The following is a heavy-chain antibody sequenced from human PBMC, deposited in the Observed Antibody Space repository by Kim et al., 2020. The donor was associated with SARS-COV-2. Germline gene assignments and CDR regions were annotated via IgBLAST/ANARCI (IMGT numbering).Heavy chain of an antibody. CDR3: TRYCSGGSCYSSYYYYYMDV. Sequence: GGSLRLSCTASGFTFGDYAMSWVRQAPGKGLEGVGFIRSKAYGGTTEYAASVKGRFTISRDDSKSIAYLQMNSLKTEDTAVYYCTRYCSGGSCYSSYYYYYMDVWGKGTTVTVSS. CDR1: GFTFGDYA. V-gene: IGHV3-49*04. J-gene: IGHJ6*03. D-gene: IGHD2-15*01. CDR2: IRSKAYGGTT.